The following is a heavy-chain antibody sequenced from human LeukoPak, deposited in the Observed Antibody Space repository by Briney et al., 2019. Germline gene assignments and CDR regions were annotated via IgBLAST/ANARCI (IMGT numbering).Heavy chain of an antibody. D-gene: IGHD2-2*01. CDR3: ARDSSPSYCSSTSCXRGXNXXYXXXXXV. V-gene: IGHV1-18*01. CDR1: GYTFTSYG. CDR2: ISAYNGNT. J-gene: IGHJ6*02. Sequence: ASVKVSCKASGYTFTSYGISWVRQAPGQGLEWMGWISAYNGNTNYAQKLQGRVTMTTDTSTSTAYMELRSLRSDDTAVYYCARDSSPSYCSSTSCXRGXNXXYXXXXXVWGXXXTXTVSS.